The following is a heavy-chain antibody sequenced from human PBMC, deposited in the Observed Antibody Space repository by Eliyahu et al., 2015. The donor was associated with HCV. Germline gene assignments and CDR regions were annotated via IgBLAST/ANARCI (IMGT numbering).Heavy chain of an antibody. CDR3: ARDSTSGSSIDY. CDR2: IWYDGSNK. Sequence: QVQLVESGGGVVQPGXSLRLSCAASGFXFSSYGMHWVRQAPGKGXEWVAVIWYDGSNKYYADSVKGRFTISRDNSKNTLYLQMNSLRAEDTAVYYCARDSTSGSSIDYWGQGTLVTVSS. J-gene: IGHJ4*02. CDR1: GFXFSSYG. V-gene: IGHV3-33*08. D-gene: IGHD1-26*01.